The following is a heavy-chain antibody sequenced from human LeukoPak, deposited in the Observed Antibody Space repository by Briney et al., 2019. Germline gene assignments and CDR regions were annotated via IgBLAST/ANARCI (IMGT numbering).Heavy chain of an antibody. CDR3: ARDRVTMVRGVKYYFDN. V-gene: IGHV1-2*02. CDR1: GHTFTGYY. D-gene: IGHD3-10*01. Sequence: ASVKVSCKASGHTFTGYYMHWVRQAPGQGLEWMGWINPNSGGTSYAQKFQGRVTMTRDTSIGTAYMELSRLRSDDTAVYYCARDRVTMVRGVKYYFDNWGQGTLVTLSS. J-gene: IGHJ4*02. CDR2: INPNSGGT.